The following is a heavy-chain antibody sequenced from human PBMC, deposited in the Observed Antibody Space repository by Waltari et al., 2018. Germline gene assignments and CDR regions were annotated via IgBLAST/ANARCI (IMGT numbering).Heavy chain of an antibody. CDR3: AGTPVGVTFLYFDY. J-gene: IGHJ4*02. CDR1: GGSFSGYY. D-gene: IGHD1-26*01. CDR2: INYSGST. Sequence: QVQLQQWGAGLLKPSETLSLTCAVYGGSFSGYYWIWIRQSPGKGLEWIGEINYSGSTNYNPSLKSRVTISIDTSKTQFSLELTSVTGADTAVYYCAGTPVGVTFLYFDYWGQGTLVTVSS. V-gene: IGHV4-34*01.